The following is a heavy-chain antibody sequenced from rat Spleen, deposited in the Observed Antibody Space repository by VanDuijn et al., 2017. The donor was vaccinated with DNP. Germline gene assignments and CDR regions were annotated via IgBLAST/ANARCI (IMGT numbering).Heavy chain of an antibody. Sequence: VQLKESGPGLVQPSQTLSLTCTVSGFSLTTYTVNWVRQPPGKGLEWVATISTSGGSTYYRDSVKGRFTISRDNAKSTLYLQMDSLRSEDTATYYCTTSGSLWGQGVMVTVSS. CDR3: TTSGSL. D-gene: IGHD4-3*01. V-gene: IGHV5-46*01. CDR2: ISTSGGST. CDR1: GFSLTTYT. J-gene: IGHJ2*01.